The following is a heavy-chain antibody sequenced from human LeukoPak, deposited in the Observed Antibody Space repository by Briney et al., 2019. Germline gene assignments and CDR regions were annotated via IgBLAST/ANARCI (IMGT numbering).Heavy chain of an antibody. CDR1: GGSISSSNW. CDR2: IYHSGST. J-gene: IGHJ4*02. D-gene: IGHD3-10*01. Sequence: ESSETLSLTCAVSGGSISSSNWWSWVRQPPGKGLEWIGEIYHSGSTNYNPSLKSRVTISVDKSKNQFSLKLTSVTAADTAMYYCATQILLCHYYWGQGTLVTVSS. CDR3: ATQILLCHYY. V-gene: IGHV4-4*02.